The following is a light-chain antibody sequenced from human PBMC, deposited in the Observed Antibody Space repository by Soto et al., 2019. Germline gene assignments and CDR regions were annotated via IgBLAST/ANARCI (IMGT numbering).Light chain of an antibody. J-gene: IGKJ2*01. CDR2: VAS. V-gene: IGKV1-39*01. Sequence: DIQMTQSLSSLSASVGDTVTITCRASQSISNSLSWYQQKPGKAPKFLIYVASTLQRRVPSRFSGSGSGTAFTLTISSLQPEDVAAYYCQQTFSPHYTFGQGTELESK. CDR1: QSISNS. CDR3: QQTFSPHYT.